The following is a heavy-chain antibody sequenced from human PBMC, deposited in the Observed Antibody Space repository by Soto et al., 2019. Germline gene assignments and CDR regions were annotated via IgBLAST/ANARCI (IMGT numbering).Heavy chain of an antibody. D-gene: IGHD3-3*01. J-gene: IGHJ6*03. Sequence: ASVKVSCKASGYTFTSYDINWVRQATGQGLEWMGWMNPNSGNTGYAQKFQGRVTMTRNTSISTAYMELSSLRSEDTAVYYCARGNYDFWSGYYKPQDYYYYYMDVWGKGTTVTVSS. CDR1: GYTFTSYD. CDR3: ARGNYDFWSGYYKPQDYYYYYMDV. CDR2: MNPNSGNT. V-gene: IGHV1-8*01.